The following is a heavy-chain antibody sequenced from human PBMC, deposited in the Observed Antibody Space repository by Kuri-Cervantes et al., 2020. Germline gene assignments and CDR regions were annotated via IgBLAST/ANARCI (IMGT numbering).Heavy chain of an antibody. CDR1: GGSFSGYY. CDR3: ARGRGWFDP. CDR2: INHGGST. Sequence: SETLSLTCAVYGGSFSGYYWSWIRQPPGKGLERIGEINHGGSTNYNPSLKSRVTISVDTSKNQFSLKLSSVTAADTAVYYCARGRGWFDPWGQGTLVTVSS. V-gene: IGHV4-34*01. J-gene: IGHJ5*02.